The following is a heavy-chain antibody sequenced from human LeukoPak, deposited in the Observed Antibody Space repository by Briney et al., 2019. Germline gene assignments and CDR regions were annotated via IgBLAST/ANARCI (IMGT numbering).Heavy chain of an antibody. J-gene: IGHJ4*02. CDR2: ISAYNGNT. Sequence: ASVKVSCKASGYTFTSYAMHWVRQAPGQRLEWMGWISAYNGNTNYAQKLQGRVTMTTDTSTSTAYMELRSLRSDDTAVYYCARDSEFGSGTTVDYWGQGTLVTVSS. D-gene: IGHD1-1*01. CDR1: GYTFTSYA. V-gene: IGHV1-18*01. CDR3: ARDSEFGSGTTVDY.